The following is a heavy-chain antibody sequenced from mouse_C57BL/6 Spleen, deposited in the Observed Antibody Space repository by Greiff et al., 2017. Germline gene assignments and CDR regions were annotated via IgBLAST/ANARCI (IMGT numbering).Heavy chain of an antibody. CDR1: GYTFTDYN. CDR2: INPNNGGT. Sequence: EVQLQQSGPELVKPGASVKMSCKASGYTFTDYNMHWVKQSHGKSLEWIGYINPNNGGTSYNQKFKGKATLTVNKSSSTAYMELRSLTSEDSAVYYCARIYYDYDGGPYAMDYWGQGTSVTVSS. J-gene: IGHJ4*01. CDR3: ARIYYDYDGGPYAMDY. D-gene: IGHD2-4*01. V-gene: IGHV1-22*01.